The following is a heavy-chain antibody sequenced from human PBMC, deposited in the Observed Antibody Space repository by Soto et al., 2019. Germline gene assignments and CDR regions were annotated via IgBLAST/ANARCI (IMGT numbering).Heavy chain of an antibody. CDR3: AIAAAGTGYYYYYGMDV. D-gene: IGHD6-13*01. J-gene: IGHJ6*02. V-gene: IGHV5-51*01. Sequence: GESLKISCKGSGYSFTSYWIGWVRQMPGKGLEWMGIIYPGDSDTRYSPSFQGQVTISADKSISTAYLQWSSLKASDTAMYYYAIAAAGTGYYYYYGMDVWGQGTTVTVSS. CDR2: IYPGDSDT. CDR1: GYSFTSYW.